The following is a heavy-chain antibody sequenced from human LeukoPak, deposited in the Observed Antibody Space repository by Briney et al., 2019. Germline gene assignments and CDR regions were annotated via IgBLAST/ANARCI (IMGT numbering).Heavy chain of an antibody. CDR3: ARRTTVVGPAPFDH. V-gene: IGHV3-23*01. J-gene: IGHJ4*02. Sequence: PGGSLRLDRAASGFSFIIYAMSWVLEARGKVLEWVSAISPGGDTIYYLDSVEGRFTISRDNSKSTLYLQMNSLRAEDTAVYYCARRTTVVGPAPFDHWGQVTPVTVSS. D-gene: IGHD4-23*01. CDR1: GFSFIIYA. CDR2: ISPGGDTI.